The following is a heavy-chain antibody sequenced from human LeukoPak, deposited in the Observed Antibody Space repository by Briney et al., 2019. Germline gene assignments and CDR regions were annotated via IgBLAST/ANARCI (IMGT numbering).Heavy chain of an antibody. CDR1: GGSINFYY. Sequence: KPSETLSLTCTVSGGSINFYYWSWIRQPAGKGLEWIGRIYSTGSTNYSPSLKSRVTMSVDKSKNQFSLNLSSVTATDTAVYYCARLSPHGGGGTFFDYWGQGTLVTVSS. CDR2: IYSTGST. V-gene: IGHV4-4*07. D-gene: IGHD3-16*01. CDR3: ARLSPHGGGGTFFDY. J-gene: IGHJ4*02.